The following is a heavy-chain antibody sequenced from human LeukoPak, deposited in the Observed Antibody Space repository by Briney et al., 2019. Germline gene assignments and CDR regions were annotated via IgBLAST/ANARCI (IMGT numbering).Heavy chain of an antibody. D-gene: IGHD6-13*01. CDR1: GGSISSYY. Sequence: NPSETLSLTCTVSGGSISSYYWSWIRQPPGKGLGWIGYIYTSGSTNYNPSLKSRVTISIDTSQNQFSLKLSSVTAADTAVYYCARRTSSSWVFDYWGQGTLVTVSS. CDR2: IYTSGST. CDR3: ARRTSSSWVFDY. J-gene: IGHJ4*02. V-gene: IGHV4-4*09.